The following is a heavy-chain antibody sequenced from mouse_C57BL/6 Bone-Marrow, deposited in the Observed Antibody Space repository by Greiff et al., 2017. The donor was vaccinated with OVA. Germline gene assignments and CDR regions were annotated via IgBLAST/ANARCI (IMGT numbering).Heavy chain of an antibody. CDR1: GFTFSDYY. D-gene: IGHD1-1*01. J-gene: IGHJ4*01. CDR3: ARHAHYYGSSSYYAMDY. Sequence: EVQLVESGGGLVQPGGSLKLSCAASGFTFSDYYMYWVRQTPEKRLEWVAYISNGGGSTYYPDTVKGRFPISSDNAKNTLYLQMSRLKSEDTAMYYCARHAHYYGSSSYYAMDYWGQGTSVTVSS. CDR2: ISNGGGST. V-gene: IGHV5-12*01.